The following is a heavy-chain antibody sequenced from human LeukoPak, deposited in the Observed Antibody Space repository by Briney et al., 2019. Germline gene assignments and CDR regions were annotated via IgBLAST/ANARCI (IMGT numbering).Heavy chain of an antibody. CDR2: IGIDSGNT. J-gene: IGHJ4*02. D-gene: IGHD5-24*01. CDR1: GFTFRDYR. V-gene: IGHV3-48*01. Sequence: GGSLRLSCAASGFTFRDYRMNWVRQAPGKGREGMSYIGIDSGNTNYADSVKGRFTISGDKTKMSLYLQMISLRVEDAAVYYCARDYKYAFDSWGQGTLVTV. CDR3: ARDYKYAFDS.